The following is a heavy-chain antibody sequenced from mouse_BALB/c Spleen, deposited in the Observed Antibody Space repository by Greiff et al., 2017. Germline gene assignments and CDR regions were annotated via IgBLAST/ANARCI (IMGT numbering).Heavy chain of an antibody. D-gene: IGHD3-1*01. CDR1: GYSFTSYW. Sequence: EVKVEESGTVLARPGASVKMSCKASGYSFTSYWMHWVKQRPGQGLEWIGAIYPGNSDTSYNQKFKGKAKLTAVTSASTAYMELSSLTNEDSAVYYCTRETGTGLAYWGQGTLVTVSA. J-gene: IGHJ3*01. CDR3: TRETGTGLAY. CDR2: IYPGNSDT. V-gene: IGHV1-5*01.